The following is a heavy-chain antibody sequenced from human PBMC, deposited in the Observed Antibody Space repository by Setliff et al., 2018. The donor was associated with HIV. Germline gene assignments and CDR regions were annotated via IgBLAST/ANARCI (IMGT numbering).Heavy chain of an antibody. J-gene: IGHJ4*02. CDR3: ARDGKEIDY. CDR1: GASISSNSYY. D-gene: IGHD1-26*01. CDR2: T. V-gene: IGHV4-39*07. Sequence: SETLSLTCSVSGASISSNSYYWGWIRQPPGKGLEWVGSTYYNPSLKSRVTISVDTSKNQFSLELNSVTAADTAVYYCARDGKEIDYWGQGILVTVSS.